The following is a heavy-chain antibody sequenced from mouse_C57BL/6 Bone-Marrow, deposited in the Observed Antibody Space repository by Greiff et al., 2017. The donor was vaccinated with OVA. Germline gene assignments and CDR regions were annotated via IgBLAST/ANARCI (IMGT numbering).Heavy chain of an antibody. CDR2: IHPNSGST. CDR1: GYTFTSYW. Sequence: QVQLQQPGAELVKPGASVKLSCKASGYTFTSYWMHWVKQRPGQGLEWIGMIHPNSGSTNYNEKFKSKATLTVDKSSSTTYMQLSSLTSEDSAVYDCAREDYYGYAMDYWGQGTSVTVSS. J-gene: IGHJ4*01. V-gene: IGHV1-64*01. D-gene: IGHD1-1*01. CDR3: AREDYYGYAMDY.